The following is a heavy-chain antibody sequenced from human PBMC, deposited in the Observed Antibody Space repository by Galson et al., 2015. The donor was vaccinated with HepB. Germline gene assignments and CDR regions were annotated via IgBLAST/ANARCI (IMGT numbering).Heavy chain of an antibody. CDR2: ISYDGSNK. CDR3: ARYPVTIEYYYYGMDV. J-gene: IGHJ6*02. D-gene: IGHD4-17*01. CDR1: GFTFSSYA. V-gene: IGHV3-30-3*01. Sequence: SLRLSCAASGFTFSSYAMHWVRQAPGKGLEWVAVISYDGSNKYYADSVKGRFTISRDNSKNTLYLQMNSLRAEDTAVYYCARYPVTIEYYYYGMDVWGQGTTVAVSS.